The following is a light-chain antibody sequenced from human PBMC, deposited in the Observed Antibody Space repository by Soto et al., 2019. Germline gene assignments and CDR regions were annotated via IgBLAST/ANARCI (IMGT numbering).Light chain of an antibody. CDR1: QSVSSY. CDR3: QQRSNWPLT. J-gene: IGKJ4*01. Sequence: EIVLTQSPATLSLSPGERATLSCRASQSVSSYLAWYQQKPGQAPRLLIYDASNRGTGIPARFSCSGSGTDFTLTISSLAPEDFAVYYCQQRSNWPLTFGGGTKVEIK. V-gene: IGKV3-11*01. CDR2: DAS.